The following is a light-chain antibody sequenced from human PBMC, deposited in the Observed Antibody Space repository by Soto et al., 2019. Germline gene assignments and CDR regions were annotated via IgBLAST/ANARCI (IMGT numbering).Light chain of an antibody. Sequence: EIVLTQSTGTLSVSPGERANLSCRASQSVSTNLAWFQQKPDQAPRLLIYGASTRATGIPACFSGSGSGTEFTLTSSSQQYEYLAFYCCQKSNTWPYTLGQGTKLEV. CDR2: GAS. CDR3: QKSNTWPYT. V-gene: IGKV3-15*01. J-gene: IGKJ2*01. CDR1: QSVSTN.